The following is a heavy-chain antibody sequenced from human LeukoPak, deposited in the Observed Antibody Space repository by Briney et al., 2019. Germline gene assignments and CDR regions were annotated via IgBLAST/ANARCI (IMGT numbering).Heavy chain of an antibody. D-gene: IGHD3-22*01. CDR3: ARDPWDDVSGFSGDY. J-gene: IGHJ4*02. CDR2: IDGDGIGT. V-gene: IGHV3-74*01. CDR1: GFTFNTYW. Sequence: GGSLRLSCAASGFTFNTYWMHWVRQAPGEGLVWVSRIDGDGIGTSYADSVKGRFTISRDNAKNTLYLQMNSLRAEDTAVYYCARDPWDDVSGFSGDYWGQGTLVTVSS.